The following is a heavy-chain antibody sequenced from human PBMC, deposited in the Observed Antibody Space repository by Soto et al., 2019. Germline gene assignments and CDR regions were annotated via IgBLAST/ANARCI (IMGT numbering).Heavy chain of an antibody. Sequence: SETLSLTCSVSGDSISSENYYWSWIRQPPGRGLEWIGYIHYTGSTNYNPSLKRRVTMSVDTSKNQFSLKLTSVTAADTAVYYCAREGRYYYDSSGEFRNWFDPWGQGTRVTVSS. V-gene: IGHV4-61*01. J-gene: IGHJ5*02. CDR2: IHYTGST. CDR1: GDSISSENYY. D-gene: IGHD3-22*01. CDR3: AREGRYYYDSSGEFRNWFDP.